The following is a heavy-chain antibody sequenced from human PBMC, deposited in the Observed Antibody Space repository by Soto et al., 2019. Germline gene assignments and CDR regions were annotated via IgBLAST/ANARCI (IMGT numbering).Heavy chain of an antibody. Sequence: PGGSLRLSCAASGFTFSSYAMHWVRQAPGKGLEWVAVISYDGSNKYYADSVKGRFTISRDNSKNTLYLQMNGLRAEDTAVYYCARDPTYNWNDDVYFDYWGQGTLVTVSS. V-gene: IGHV3-30-3*01. J-gene: IGHJ4*02. CDR1: GFTFSSYA. CDR2: ISYDGSNK. D-gene: IGHD1-20*01. CDR3: ARDPTYNWNDDVYFDY.